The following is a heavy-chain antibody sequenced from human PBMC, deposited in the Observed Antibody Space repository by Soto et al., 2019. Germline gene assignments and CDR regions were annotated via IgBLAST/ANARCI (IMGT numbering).Heavy chain of an antibody. CDR3: AKDPKTYYYDSSGLT. CDR2: ISYDGSNK. V-gene: IGHV3-30*18. CDR1: GFTFSSYG. Sequence: PGGSLRLSCAASGFTFSSYGMHWVRQAPGKGLEWVAVISYDGSNKYYADSVKGRFTISRDNSKNTLYLQMNSLRAEDTAVYYCAKDPKTYYYDSSGLTWGQGTLVTVSS. D-gene: IGHD3-22*01. J-gene: IGHJ5*02.